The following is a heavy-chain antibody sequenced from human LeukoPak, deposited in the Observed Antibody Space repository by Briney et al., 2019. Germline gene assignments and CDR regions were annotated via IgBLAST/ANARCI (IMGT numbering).Heavy chain of an antibody. CDR1: GFTFSSYA. J-gene: IGHJ4*02. Sequence: GGSLRLSCAASGFTFSSYAMSWVRQAPGKGLEWVSAISGSGGSTYYADSVKGRFTISRDNSENMLYLQMNSLRAEDTAVYYCARGGGAAHSSYDSSGYYFDYWGQGTLVTVSS. CDR3: ARGGGAAHSSYDSSGYYFDY. V-gene: IGHV3-23*01. D-gene: IGHD3-22*01. CDR2: ISGSGGST.